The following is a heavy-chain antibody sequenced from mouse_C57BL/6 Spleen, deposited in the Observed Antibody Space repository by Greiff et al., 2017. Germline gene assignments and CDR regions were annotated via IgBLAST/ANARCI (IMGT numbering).Heavy chain of an antibody. CDR1: GYTFTSYW. V-gene: IGHV1-64*01. CDR2: IHPNSGST. Sequence: QVQLQQPGAELVKPGASVKLSCKASGYTFTSYWMHWVKQRPGQGLEWIGMIHPNSGSTNYNEKFKSKATLTVDKSSSTAYMQLSSLTSEDSAVYDCAREGCYDGQLAMDYWGQGTSVTVSS. D-gene: IGHD2-12*01. CDR3: AREGCYDGQLAMDY. J-gene: IGHJ4*01.